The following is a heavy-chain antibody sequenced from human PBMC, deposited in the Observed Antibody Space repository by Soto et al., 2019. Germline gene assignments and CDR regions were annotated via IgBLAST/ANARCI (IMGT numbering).Heavy chain of an antibody. Sequence: QVQLVQSGAEVKKPGASVKLSCKASGYTFTSYYIHWVRQAPGQGLEWMAIINPNGGSTNYAQKFQGRVTVTRDTSTSTVYMGLTSLRSEDTAVYYCARNLATGDYWGQGTLVTVSS. D-gene: IGHD1-1*01. V-gene: IGHV1-46*01. CDR3: ARNLATGDY. CDR1: GYTFTSYY. J-gene: IGHJ4*02. CDR2: INPNGGST.